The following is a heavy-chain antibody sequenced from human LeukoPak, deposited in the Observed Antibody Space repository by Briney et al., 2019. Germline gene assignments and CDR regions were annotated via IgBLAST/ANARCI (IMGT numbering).Heavy chain of an antibody. J-gene: IGHJ6*03. CDR2: IHYSGST. Sequence: SETLSLTCTVSGYSISTGYYWDWIRQPPGQGLEWIGYIHYSGSTKYNPSLKSRVTISVDTSKNQFSLKLNSVTAADTAVYYCARTTEEYYGSGKFRKYYSYYYYMDVWGKGTTVTVSS. D-gene: IGHD3-10*01. CDR1: GYSISTGYY. CDR3: ARTTEEYYGSGKFRKYYSYYYYMDV. V-gene: IGHV4-61*01.